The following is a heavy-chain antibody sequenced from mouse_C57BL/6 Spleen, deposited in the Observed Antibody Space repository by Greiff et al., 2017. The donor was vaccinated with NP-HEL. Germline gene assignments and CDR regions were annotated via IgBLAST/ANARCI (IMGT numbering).Heavy chain of an antibody. CDR2: IDPSDSYT. V-gene: IGHV1-50*01. CDR3: ANGYGSSYEKDFDY. J-gene: IGHJ2*01. D-gene: IGHD1-1*01. Sequence: QVQLQQPGAELVKPGASVKLSCKASGYTFTSYWMQWVKQRPGQGLEWIGEIDPSDSYTNYNQKFKGKATLTVDTSSSTAYMQLSSLTSEDSAVYYCANGYGSSYEKDFDYWGQGTTLTVSS. CDR1: GYTFTSYW.